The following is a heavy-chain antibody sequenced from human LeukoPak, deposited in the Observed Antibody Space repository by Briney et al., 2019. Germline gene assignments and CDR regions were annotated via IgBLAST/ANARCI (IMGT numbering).Heavy chain of an antibody. V-gene: IGHV3-11*04. Sequence: GGSLRLSCAASGFPFSDYYMSWIRQAPGKGLEWVSYISSSGSTIYYADSVKGRFTISRDNSKNTLYLQMNSLRAEDTAVYYCAKDQIGYYGSGSYLLPNDYWGQGTLVTVSS. CDR1: GFPFSDYY. D-gene: IGHD3-10*01. CDR3: AKDQIGYYGSGSYLLPNDY. CDR2: ISSSGSTI. J-gene: IGHJ4*02.